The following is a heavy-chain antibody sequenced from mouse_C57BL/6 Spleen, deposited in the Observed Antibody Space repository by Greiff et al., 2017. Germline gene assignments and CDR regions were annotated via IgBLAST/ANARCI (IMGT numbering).Heavy chain of an antibody. CDR1: GYTFTSYW. V-gene: IGHV1-55*01. Sequence: VQLQQPGAELVKPGASVKMSCKASGYTFTSYWITWVKQRPGQGLEWIGDIYPGSGSTNYNEKFKSKATLTVDTSSSTAYMQLSSLTSEDSAVYYCAREELETTVVATNYFDYWGQGTTLTVSS. D-gene: IGHD1-1*01. J-gene: IGHJ2*01. CDR2: IYPGSGST. CDR3: AREELETTVVATNYFDY.